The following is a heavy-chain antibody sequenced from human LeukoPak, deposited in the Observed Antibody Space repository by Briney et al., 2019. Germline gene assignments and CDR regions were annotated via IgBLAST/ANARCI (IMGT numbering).Heavy chain of an antibody. J-gene: IGHJ4*02. CDR2: IKQDGSEK. Sequence: PGGSLRLSCAASGFTVSSNYMSWVRQAPGKGLEWVANIKQDGSEKYYVDSVKGRFTISRDNAKNSLYLQMNSLRAEDTAVYYCARRYSYGFDYWGQGTLVTVSS. CDR3: ARRYSYGFDY. CDR1: GFTVSSNY. V-gene: IGHV3-7*01. D-gene: IGHD5-18*01.